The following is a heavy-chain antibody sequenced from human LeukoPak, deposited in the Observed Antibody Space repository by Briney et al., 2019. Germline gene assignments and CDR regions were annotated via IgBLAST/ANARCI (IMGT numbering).Heavy chain of an antibody. Sequence: PGGSLRLSCAASGFTFSSYAMSWVRQAPGKGLEWVSAISGSSGSTYCADSVKGRFTISRDNSKNTLYLQMNSLRAEDTAVYYCAKDYDILTGSEYWGQGTLVTVSS. CDR1: GFTFSSYA. V-gene: IGHV3-23*01. CDR2: ISGSSGST. J-gene: IGHJ4*02. CDR3: AKDYDILTGSEY. D-gene: IGHD3-9*01.